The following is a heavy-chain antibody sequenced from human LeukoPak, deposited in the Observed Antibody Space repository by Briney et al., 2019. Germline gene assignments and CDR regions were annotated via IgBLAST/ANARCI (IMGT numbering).Heavy chain of an antibody. CDR2: VRNDGFDT. CDR3: ARGAIAVAGPRRAFDI. V-gene: IGHV3-33*01. Sequence: GTSLRVSCVTSGLTFTNHGFHWLRQAADKGLEWVAFVRNDGFDTYHSNSVMGRFTISRDNAKNTLYLQMNTLRAEDTAVYYCARGAIAVAGPRRAFDIWGQGTMVTVSS. D-gene: IGHD6-19*01. CDR1: GLTFTNHG. J-gene: IGHJ3*02.